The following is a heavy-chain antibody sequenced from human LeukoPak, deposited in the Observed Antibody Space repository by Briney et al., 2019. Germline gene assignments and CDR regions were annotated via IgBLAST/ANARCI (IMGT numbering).Heavy chain of an antibody. V-gene: IGHV3-23*01. CDR2: ITTSDGNT. CDR3: AAHIVLMVYAIRGFDY. D-gene: IGHD2-8*01. Sequence: TGGSLRLSCAASGFTFSSYAMSWVRQAPGKGLEWVSTITTSDGNTYYADSVKGRFTISRDNSKNTLYLQMNSLRAEDTAVYYCAAHIVLMVYAIRGFDYWGQGTLVTVSS. CDR1: GFTFSSYA. J-gene: IGHJ4*02.